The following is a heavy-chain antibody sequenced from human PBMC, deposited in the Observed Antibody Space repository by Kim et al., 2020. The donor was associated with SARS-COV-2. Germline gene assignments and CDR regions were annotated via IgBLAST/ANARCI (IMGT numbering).Heavy chain of an antibody. V-gene: IGHV3-74*01. J-gene: IGHJ4*02. CDR3: ARGTGTTKNY. D-gene: IGHD1-7*01. Sequence: SESYADSVKGRFTISRDNAKNTLYLQMNSLRAEDTALYYCARGTGTTKNYWGQGTLVTVSS. CDR2: SE.